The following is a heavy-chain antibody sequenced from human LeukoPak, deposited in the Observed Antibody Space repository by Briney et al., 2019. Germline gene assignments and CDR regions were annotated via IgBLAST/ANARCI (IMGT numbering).Heavy chain of an antibody. CDR1: GGSISSSSYY. CDR2: IYYSGST. Sequence: SETLSLTCTVSGGSISSSSYYWGWIRQPPGKGLEWIGSIYYSGSTYYNPSLKSRVTVSVDTSRNQFSLKLSSVTAADTAVYYCARKNHSSGWYYFDYWGQGTLVTVSS. J-gene: IGHJ4*02. D-gene: IGHD6-19*01. V-gene: IGHV4-39*07. CDR3: ARKNHSSGWYYFDY.